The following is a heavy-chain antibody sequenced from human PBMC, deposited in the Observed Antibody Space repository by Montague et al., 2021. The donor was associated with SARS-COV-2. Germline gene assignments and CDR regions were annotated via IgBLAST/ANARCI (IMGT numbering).Heavy chain of an antibody. CDR3: ARVFPRWLVFDPYFDY. CDR2: IYYCGST. V-gene: IGHV4-59*01. Sequence: SETLSLTCTVSGGSISSYDWCWIRLRPGKGLELIWYIYYCGSTNSNPSLTIRVTISVDTSKNQFSLKLSSVTAADTAVYYCARVFPRWLVFDPYFDYWGQGTLVTVSS. J-gene: IGHJ4*02. CDR1: GGSISSYD. D-gene: IGHD5-24*01.